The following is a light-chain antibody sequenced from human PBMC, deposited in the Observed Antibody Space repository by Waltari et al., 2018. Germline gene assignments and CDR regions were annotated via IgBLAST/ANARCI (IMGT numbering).Light chain of an antibody. Sequence: QSALTQPASVSGSPGQSITISCTGTSSDGGGYNYVSWYLQYPGKAPKLMIYDVGERPSGVSDRFSGLQAEDEADYYCCSYARGNTFYVFGTGTKVTV. J-gene: IGLJ1*01. V-gene: IGLV2-23*02. CDR1: SSDGGGYNY. CDR2: DVG. CDR3: CSYARGNTFYV.